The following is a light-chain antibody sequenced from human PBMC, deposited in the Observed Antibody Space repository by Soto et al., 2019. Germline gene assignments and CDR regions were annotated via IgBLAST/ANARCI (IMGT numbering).Light chain of an antibody. CDR3: QSYDGSLSGVV. J-gene: IGLJ2*01. V-gene: IGLV1-40*01. Sequence: QSALTQPPSVSGAPGQRVTISCTGSSSNIGAGYDVHWYQQLPGTAPKLLIYGNSNRPSGVPDRFSGSKSGTSASLAITGLQAEDEADYYCQSYDGSLSGVVFAGGTKVTVL. CDR1: SSNIGAGYD. CDR2: GNS.